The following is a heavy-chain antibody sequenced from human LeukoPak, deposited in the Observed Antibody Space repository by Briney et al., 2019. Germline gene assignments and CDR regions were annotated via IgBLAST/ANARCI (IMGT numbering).Heavy chain of an antibody. V-gene: IGHV3-33*01. Sequence: GGSLRLSCAASGFIFSHYGMHWVRQAPGKGLEWVADIWYDGSNKYYADSVKGRFTIPRDSSQNTLFLQMTNLRAEDTAVYYCARDQGTYPNWHFDLWGRGTQVTVSS. CDR1: GFIFSHYG. J-gene: IGHJ2*01. CDR3: ARDQGTYPNWHFDL. D-gene: IGHD3/OR15-3a*01. CDR2: IWYDGSNK.